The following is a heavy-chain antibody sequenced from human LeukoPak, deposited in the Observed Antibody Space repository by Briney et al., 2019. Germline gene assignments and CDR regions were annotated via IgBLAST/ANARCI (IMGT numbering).Heavy chain of an antibody. D-gene: IGHD3-3*01. CDR2: IIPFFGTA. CDR1: GGTFSSYT. J-gene: IGHJ3*01. V-gene: IGHV1-69*06. CDR3: ATSGRNVWSGYKDAFDV. Sequence: SVKVSCKASGGTFSSYTFSWVRQAPGQGLEWMGGIIPFFGTANYAQKFQGRVTITADKSTSTVNMELSGLRSEATAMYYCATSGRNVWSGYKDAFDVWGQGTMVTVSS.